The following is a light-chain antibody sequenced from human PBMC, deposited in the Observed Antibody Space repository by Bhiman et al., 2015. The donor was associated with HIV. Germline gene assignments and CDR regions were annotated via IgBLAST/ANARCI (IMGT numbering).Light chain of an antibody. CDR2: DVS. Sequence: QSALTQPASVSGSPGQSITISCAGTSSDVGGYNYVSWYQQHPGKVPKLMIYDVSKRPSGVPDRFSGSKSGNTASLTISGLQAEDETDYSCCSYAGTYSYVFGTGTKVTVL. CDR3: CSYAGTYSYV. CDR1: SSDVGGYNY. V-gene: IGLV2-11*01. J-gene: IGLJ1*01.